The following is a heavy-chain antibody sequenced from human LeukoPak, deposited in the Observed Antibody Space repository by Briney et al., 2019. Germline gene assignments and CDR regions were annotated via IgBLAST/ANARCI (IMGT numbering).Heavy chain of an antibody. CDR1: GSTFSNYA. CDR3: ARDPTYGSGSPA. V-gene: IGHV3-7*04. Sequence: GGSLRLSCAGSGSTFSNYAMSWVRQAPGKGLEWVANIKQDGSQKSHVDSVKGRFTISRDNTKNSLYLQMNSLRAEDTAVYYCARDPTYGSGSPAGGQGTLVTVSS. CDR2: IKQDGSQK. D-gene: IGHD3-10*01. J-gene: IGHJ4*02.